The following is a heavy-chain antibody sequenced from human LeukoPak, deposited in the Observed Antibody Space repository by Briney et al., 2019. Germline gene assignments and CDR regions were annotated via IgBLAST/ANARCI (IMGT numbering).Heavy chain of an antibody. V-gene: IGHV3-30*04. CDR3: ARENAPGAPVANIDS. CDR2: VSYDGTTQ. J-gene: IGHJ4*02. Sequence: GTSLRLSCSVSGFTFRSFAMYWVRQAPGKGLEWVAVVSYDGTTQHHADSVKGRFTISRDNSKNTLYLQMNSLRREDTAVYYCARENAPGAPVANIDSWGQGTLVTVS. CDR1: GFTFRSFA. D-gene: IGHD2-2*01.